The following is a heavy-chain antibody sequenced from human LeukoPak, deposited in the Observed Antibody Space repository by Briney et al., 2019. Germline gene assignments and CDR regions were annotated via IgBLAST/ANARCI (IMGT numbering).Heavy chain of an antibody. J-gene: IGHJ4*02. D-gene: IGHD3-16*01. V-gene: IGHV1-2*02. CDR1: GYTFSNYG. CDR3: ARLRSYDYVWGSFDY. Sequence: ASVKVSCKASGYTFSNYGISWVRQAPGQGLEWMGWINPGSGGTNYAQKFQGRVTMTRDTSISTAYLELSWLRSDDTAVYSCARLRSYDYVWGSFDYWGQGTLVTVSS. CDR2: INPGSGGT.